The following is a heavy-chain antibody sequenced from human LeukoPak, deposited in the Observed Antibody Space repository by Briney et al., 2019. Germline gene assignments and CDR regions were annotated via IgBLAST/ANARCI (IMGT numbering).Heavy chain of an antibody. D-gene: IGHD3-22*01. J-gene: IGHJ4*02. CDR3: ARINYDSSGTFDY. V-gene: IGHV4-39*07. Sequence: SETLSLTCTVSGGSISSSSYYWGWIRQPPGKGLEWIGSIYYSGSTYYNPSPKSRVTISVDTSKNQFSLKLSSVTAADTAVYYCARINYDSSGTFDYWGQGTLVTVSS. CDR1: GGSISSSSYY. CDR2: IYYSGST.